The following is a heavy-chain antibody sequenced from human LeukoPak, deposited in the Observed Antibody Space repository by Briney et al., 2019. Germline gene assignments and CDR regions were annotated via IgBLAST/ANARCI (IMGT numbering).Heavy chain of an antibody. CDR2: ISSSSSYI. D-gene: IGHD3-9*01. V-gene: IGHV3-21*01. CDR1: GFTFSSYG. CDR3: ARYYDILTRSRAYYYGMDV. Sequence: GGSLRLSCAASGFTFSSYGMHWVRQAPGKGLEWVSSISSSSSYIYYADSVKGRFTISRDNAKNSLYLQMNSLRAEDTAVYYCARYYDILTRSRAYYYGMDVWGQGTTVTVSS. J-gene: IGHJ6*02.